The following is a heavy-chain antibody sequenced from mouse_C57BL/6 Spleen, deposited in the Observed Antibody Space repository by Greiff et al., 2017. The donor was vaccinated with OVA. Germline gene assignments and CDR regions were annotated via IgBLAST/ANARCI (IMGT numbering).Heavy chain of an antibody. J-gene: IGHJ1*03. Sequence: EVQLVESEGGLVQPGSSMKLSCTASGFTFSDYYMAWVRQVPEKGLEWVANINYDGSSTYYLDSLKSRFIISRDNAKNILYLQMSSLKSEDTATYYCARVGIYYYGSSYWYFDVWGTGTTVTVSS. CDR1: GFTFSDYY. CDR3: ARVGIYYYGSSYWYFDV. V-gene: IGHV5-16*01. D-gene: IGHD1-1*01. CDR2: INYDGSST.